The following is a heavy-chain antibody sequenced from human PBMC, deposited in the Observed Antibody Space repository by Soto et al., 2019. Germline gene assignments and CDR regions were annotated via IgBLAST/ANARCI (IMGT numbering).Heavy chain of an antibody. CDR2: INPSTGGT. V-gene: IGHV1-2*02. J-gene: IGHJ4*02. CDR3: ARDLGGLGDPFDN. CDR1: GYTYTGYY. Sequence: QVHLVQSGAEVKKAGASVTVSCKASGYTYTGYYIHWVRQAPGQGFEWVGWINPSTGGTSYAQKFQGRVTVTRDTSISTAYMELTRLRSNDTAVYYCARDLGGLGDPFDNWGQGTRVTVFS. D-gene: IGHD3-16*01.